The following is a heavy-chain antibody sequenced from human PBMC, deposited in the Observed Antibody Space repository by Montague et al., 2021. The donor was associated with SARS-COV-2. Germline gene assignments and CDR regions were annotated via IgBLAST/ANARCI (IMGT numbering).Heavy chain of an antibody. V-gene: IGHV4-4*02. J-gene: IGHJ4*02. CDR3: AKKHCSGGSCSHFDY. CDR2: IYHSGST. D-gene: IGHD2-15*01. Sequence: SETLSLTCAVSGGSISSSYWWTWVRQPPGKGLEWIGEIYHSGSTNYNSSLRSRVTISVDKSKNQFSLKLSSVTAADTAIYYCAKKHCSGGSCSHFDYWGQGTLVPVSS. CDR1: GGSISSSYW.